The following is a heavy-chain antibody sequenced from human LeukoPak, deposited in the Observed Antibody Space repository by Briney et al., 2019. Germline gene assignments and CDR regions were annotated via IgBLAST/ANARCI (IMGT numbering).Heavy chain of an antibody. CDR2: INPTGGTT. J-gene: IGHJ4*02. CDR1: GYTFTSYY. V-gene: IGHV1-46*01. D-gene: IGHD3-3*01. CDR3: ARLYGGVQMWDPADY. Sequence: GASVKVSCTASGYTFTSYYMNWVRQAPGQGLEWMGVINPTGGTTSYAQKFQGRVTMTRDTSTNTVYMELSSLRSEDTAVYYCARLYGGVQMWDPADYWGQGTLVTVSS.